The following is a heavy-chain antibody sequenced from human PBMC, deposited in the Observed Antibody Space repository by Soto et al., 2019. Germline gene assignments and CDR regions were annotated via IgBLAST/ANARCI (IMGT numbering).Heavy chain of an antibody. CDR1: GYTFTSYG. CDR2: ISAYNGNT. V-gene: IGHV1-18*01. CDR3: ARDSPKQWLNIDLDY. D-gene: IGHD6-19*01. J-gene: IGHJ4*02. Sequence: ASVKVSCKASGYTFTSYGISWVRQAPGQGLEWMGWISAYNGNTNYAQKLQGRVTMTTDTSTSTAYMELRSLRSDDTAVYYCARDSPKQWLNIDLDYWGQGTLVTVSS.